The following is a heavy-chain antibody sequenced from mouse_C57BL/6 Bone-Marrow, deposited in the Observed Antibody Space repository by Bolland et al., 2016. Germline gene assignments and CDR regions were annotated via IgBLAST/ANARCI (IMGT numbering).Heavy chain of an antibody. CDR2: DSET. Sequence: DSETHYNQKFKDQATLTVDKSSSTAYMQLSSLTSEDSAVYYCATYSNYGYYYAMDYWGQGTS. D-gene: IGHD2-5*01. V-gene: IGHV1-52*01. J-gene: IGHJ4*01. CDR3: ATYSNYGYYYAMDY.